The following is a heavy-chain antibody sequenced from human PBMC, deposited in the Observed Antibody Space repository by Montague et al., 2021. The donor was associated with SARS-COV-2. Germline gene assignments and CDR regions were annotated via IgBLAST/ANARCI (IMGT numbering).Heavy chain of an antibody. CDR2: INHSGST. CDR3: GPLGHCSGYDCYA. Sequence: SETLSLTCAAYGGSFSGFYWSWIRQSPGKGLEWIGDINHSGSTNYNPSLKNRVTMSVDTSKKEFSLHLRSVTAAETGVYYCGPLGHCSGYDCYAWSQGTLVTVSS. V-gene: IGHV4-34*01. CDR1: GGSFSGFY. D-gene: IGHD3-22*01. J-gene: IGHJ5*02.